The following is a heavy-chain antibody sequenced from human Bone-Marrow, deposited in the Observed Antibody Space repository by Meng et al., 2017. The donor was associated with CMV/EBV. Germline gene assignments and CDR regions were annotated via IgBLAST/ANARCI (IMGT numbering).Heavy chain of an antibody. J-gene: IGHJ4*02. V-gene: IGHV4-34*01. CDR1: GGSFSGYY. CDR2: INHSGSN. D-gene: IGHD6-6*01. CDR3: CGRSRQLARVRPFDY. Sequence: QVQLQEGGAGLLTPSETPSLTRAVSGGSFSGYYWSWIRQPPGKGLEWIGEINHSGSNNYNPSLKRRVTISVDTSKNQFSLKLSSVTAADTAVYYCCGRSRQLARVRPFDYWGQGTLVTVSS.